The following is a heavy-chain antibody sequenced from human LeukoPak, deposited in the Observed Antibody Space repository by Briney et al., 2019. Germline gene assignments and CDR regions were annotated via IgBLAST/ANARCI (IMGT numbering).Heavy chain of an antibody. CDR3: ARSLTSYYSYGMDD. V-gene: IGHV1-2*02. CDR2: INPNSGGT. J-gene: IGHJ6*02. Sequence: ASVKVSCKASGYTFTGYYTQWVRQAPGQGLEWMGWINPNSGGTKQAPTCQGRVTITRDTSISTAHMELSRLSSDATAAYYCARSLTSYYSYGMDDWGQGTTVTVSS. CDR1: GYTFTGYY. D-gene: IGHD3-9*01.